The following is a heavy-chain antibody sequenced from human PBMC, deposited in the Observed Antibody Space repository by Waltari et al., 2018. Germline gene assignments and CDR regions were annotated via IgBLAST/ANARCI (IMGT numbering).Heavy chain of an antibody. CDR1: DFRLTNHW. D-gene: IGHD1-26*01. CDR2: IKQDGTIK. CDR3: ARDLYSGSYSDDY. V-gene: IGHV3-7*01. J-gene: IGHJ4*02. Sequence: EVQLVEAGGDLVQPGGPLRPACVASDFRLTNHWISLVRPAPGKGLEWVANIKQDGTIKGYVGSVKGRFTISRDNAKNSLYLQMNSLRGEDTAVYYCARDLYSGSYSDDYWGQGTLVTVYS.